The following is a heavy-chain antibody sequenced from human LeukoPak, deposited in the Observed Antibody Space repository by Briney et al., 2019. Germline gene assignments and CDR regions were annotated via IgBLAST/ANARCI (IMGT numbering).Heavy chain of an antibody. CDR2: IYYCGST. Sequence: PSETLSLTCTVSGGSISSSSYYWGWIRQPPGKGLEWIGSIYYCGSTYYNPSLKSRVTISVDTSKNQFSLKLSSVTAADTAVYYCARPYYDFWSGYYNEMSWFDPWGQGTLVTVSS. V-gene: IGHV4-39*07. J-gene: IGHJ5*02. D-gene: IGHD3-3*01. CDR1: GGSISSSSYY. CDR3: ARPYYDFWSGYYNEMSWFDP.